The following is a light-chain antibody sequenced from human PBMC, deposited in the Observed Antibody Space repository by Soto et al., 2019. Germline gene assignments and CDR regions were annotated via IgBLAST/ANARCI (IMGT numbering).Light chain of an antibody. CDR3: QQYSALPST. V-gene: IGKV3-20*01. Sequence: EIVLTQSPGTLSLSPGERATLSFRASQSVSSSYLVWYQQKPGQALRLLIYGASSRATGIPDRFSGSGSGTDFALTISRLEPEDFAVYYCQQYSALPSTFGQGTKLEIK. J-gene: IGKJ2*01. CDR2: GAS. CDR1: QSVSSSY.